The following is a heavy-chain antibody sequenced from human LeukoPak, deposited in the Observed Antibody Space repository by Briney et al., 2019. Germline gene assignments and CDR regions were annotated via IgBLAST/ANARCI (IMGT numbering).Heavy chain of an antibody. CDR1: GFTFRSYS. CDR3: ARAPTILVGYCSSASGQPDN. V-gene: IGHV3-21*01. Sequence: GGSLRLSCAASGFTFRSYSMNWVRQAPGKGLEWVSAIYPSSTYIYYADSVNGRFTISRDNAENSLYLQMNSLRAEDTAVYYCARAPTILVGYCSSASGQPDNSGQEALVTVSS. D-gene: IGHD2-2*01. J-gene: IGHJ4*02. CDR2: IYPSSTYI.